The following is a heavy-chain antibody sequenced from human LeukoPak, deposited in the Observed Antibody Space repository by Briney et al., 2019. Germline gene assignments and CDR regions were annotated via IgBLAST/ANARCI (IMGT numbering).Heavy chain of an antibody. V-gene: IGHV4-59*11. Sequence: SESLSLTCTVAGGSISSLYCSWIRQPPGKGLGWNGYIYYSGSTNYNTSLTSRVTISVDTSKNQFSLKPSSVTAAYTAVYYCARDRDWLDPWGQGTLVTVSS. J-gene: IGHJ5*02. D-gene: IGHD3-10*01. CDR3: ARDRDWLDP. CDR2: IYYSGST. CDR1: GGSISSLY.